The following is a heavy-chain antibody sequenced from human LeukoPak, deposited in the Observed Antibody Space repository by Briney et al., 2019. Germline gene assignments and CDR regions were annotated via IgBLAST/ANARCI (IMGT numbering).Heavy chain of an antibody. CDR2: INHSGST. CDR3: ARGGGSSWYRGGGYYFDY. V-gene: IGHV4-34*01. D-gene: IGHD6-13*01. J-gene: IGHJ4*02. CDR1: GGSFSGYY. Sequence: SETLSLTCAVYGGSFSGYYWSWIRQPPGKRLEWIGEINHSGSTNYNPSLKSRVTISVDTSKNQFSLKLSSVTAADTAVYYCARGGGSSWYRGGGYYFDYWGQGTLVTVSS.